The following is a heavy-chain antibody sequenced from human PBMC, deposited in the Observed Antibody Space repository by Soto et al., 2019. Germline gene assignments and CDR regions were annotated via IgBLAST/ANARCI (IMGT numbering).Heavy chain of an antibody. CDR1: GGTFSSYA. CDR3: ARDPFYGSGSYYAYFDY. CDR2: IIPIFGTA. V-gene: IGHV1-69*12. D-gene: IGHD3-10*01. J-gene: IGHJ4*02. Sequence: QVQLVQSGAEVKKPGSSVKVSCKASGGTFSSYAISWVRQAPGQGLEWMGGIIPIFGTANYAQKFQGRVTITADESTSTAYMELSILRSEDTAVYYCARDPFYGSGSYYAYFDYWGQGTLVTVSS.